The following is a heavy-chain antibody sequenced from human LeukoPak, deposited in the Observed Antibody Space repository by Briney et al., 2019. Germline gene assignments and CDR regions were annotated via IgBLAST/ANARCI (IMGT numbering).Heavy chain of an antibody. J-gene: IGHJ4*02. V-gene: IGHV3-21*01. D-gene: IGHD3-10*01. Sequence: GGSLRLSCAASGFTFSTYSMNWVRQAPGKGLEWVSAISSNGKYIYYPDSVKGRFTVSRDNAKNSLYLQMNSLRAEDTAVYYCAKDPPKYYYGSGPTLYYFDYWGQGTLVTVSS. CDR3: AKDPPKYYYGSGPTLYYFDY. CDR2: ISSNGKYI. CDR1: GFTFSTYS.